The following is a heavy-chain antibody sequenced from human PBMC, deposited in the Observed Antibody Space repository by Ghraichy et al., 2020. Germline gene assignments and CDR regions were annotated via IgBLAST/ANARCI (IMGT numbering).Heavy chain of an antibody. Sequence: GGSLRLSCAASGFTFSDHYMDWVRQAPGKGLEWVGRTRNKANSYTTEYAASVKGRFTISRDDSKNSLYLQMNSLKTEDTAVYYCLVSGIVGAPGPYWGQGTLVTVSS. V-gene: IGHV3-72*01. CDR2: TRNKANSYTT. D-gene: IGHD1-26*01. J-gene: IGHJ4*02. CDR3: LVSGIVGAPGPY. CDR1: GFTFSDHY.